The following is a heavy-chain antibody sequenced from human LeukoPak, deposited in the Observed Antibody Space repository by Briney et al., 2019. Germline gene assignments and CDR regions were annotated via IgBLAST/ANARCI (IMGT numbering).Heavy chain of an antibody. D-gene: IGHD3-10*01. CDR2: INPSGGST. Sequence: ASVKVSCKASGYTFTSYYMHWVRQAPGQGLEWMGIINPSGGSTSYAQKFQGRVTMTRDMSTSTVYMELSSLRSEDTAVYYYARVPMVRAHYYYYYMDVWGKGTTVTVSS. V-gene: IGHV1-46*01. J-gene: IGHJ6*03. CDR1: GYTFTSYY. CDR3: ARVPMVRAHYYYYYMDV.